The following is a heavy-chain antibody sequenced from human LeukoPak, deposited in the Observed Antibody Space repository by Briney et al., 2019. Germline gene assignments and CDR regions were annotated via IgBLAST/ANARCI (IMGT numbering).Heavy chain of an antibody. V-gene: IGHV4-34*01. D-gene: IGHD3-16*02. J-gene: IGHJ3*02. CDR1: GGSFSGYY. CDR2: INHSGST. Sequence: SETLSLTCAVYGGSFSGYYWSWIRQPPGKGLEWLGEINHSGSTNYNPSLKSRVTISVDTSKNQFSLKLSSVTAADTAVYYCARGVYDYVWGSYRHDAFDIWGQGTMVTVSS. CDR3: ARGVYDYVWGSYRHDAFDI.